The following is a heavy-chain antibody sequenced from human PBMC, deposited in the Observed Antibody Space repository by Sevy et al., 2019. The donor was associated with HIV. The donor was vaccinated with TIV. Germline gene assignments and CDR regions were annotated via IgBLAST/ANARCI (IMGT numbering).Heavy chain of an antibody. CDR3: AKGNTQTLCDSSGYRWPLGFDY. D-gene: IGHD3-22*01. Sequence: GGSLRLSCAASGFTFDDYAMHWVRQPPGKGLEWVSGISWNSAGIVYADSVKGRFTISRDNAKKSLYLQMNRLRPEDTAFYFCAKGNTQTLCDSSGYRWPLGFDYWGQGALVTVSS. CDR1: GFTFDDYA. CDR2: ISWNSAGI. V-gene: IGHV3-9*01. J-gene: IGHJ4*02.